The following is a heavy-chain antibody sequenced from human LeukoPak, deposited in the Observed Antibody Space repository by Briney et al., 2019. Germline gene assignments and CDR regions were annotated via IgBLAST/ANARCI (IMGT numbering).Heavy chain of an antibody. Sequence: GGSLRLSCAASGFTFSSYGMHWVRQAPGKGLEWVAVIWYDGSNKYYADSVKGRFTISRDNSKNTLYLQMNSLRAEDTAVYYCAKDAGTGWYQYYYGMDVWGQGTTVTVSS. J-gene: IGHJ6*02. D-gene: IGHD6-19*01. CDR2: IWYDGSNK. CDR3: AKDAGTGWYQYYYGMDV. V-gene: IGHV3-33*06. CDR1: GFTFSSYG.